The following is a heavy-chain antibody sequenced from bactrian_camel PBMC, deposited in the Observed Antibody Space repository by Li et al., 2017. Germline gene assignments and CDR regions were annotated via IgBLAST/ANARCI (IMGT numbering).Heavy chain of an antibody. CDR3: EIYKWVQGGQKEDEYNY. J-gene: IGHJ4*01. CDR1: GLTFSNYW. CDR2: ISSGGITT. Sequence: QLVESGGGLVQPGGSLRLSCAASGLTFSNYWMYWVRQAPGKGLEWVSVISSGGITTYYADSVKGRFTISRDNAKNTAYLQMNSLKPEDTAVYYCEIYKWVQGGQKEDEYNYWGTGTQVTVS. V-gene: IGHV3S25*01. D-gene: IGHD3*01.